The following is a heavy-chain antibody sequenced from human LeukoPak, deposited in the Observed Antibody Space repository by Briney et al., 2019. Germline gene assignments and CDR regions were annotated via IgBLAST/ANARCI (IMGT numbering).Heavy chain of an antibody. J-gene: IGHJ4*02. V-gene: IGHV3-30*04. CDR2: ISYGGSKK. CDR3: ARALRYNIADAGECGY. CDR1: GFTFSSYA. D-gene: IGHD3-9*01. Sequence: QSGGSLRLSCAASGFTFSSYAMHWVRQAPGKGLEWVAVISYGGSKKYYADSVKGRFTISRGNSKNTLYLQMNSLRAENTAVYYCARALRYNIADAGECGYWGQGTLVTVSS.